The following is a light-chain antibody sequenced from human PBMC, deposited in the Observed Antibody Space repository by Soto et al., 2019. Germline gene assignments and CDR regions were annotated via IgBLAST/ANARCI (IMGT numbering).Light chain of an antibody. J-gene: IGKJ1*01. CDR1: QSISTW. Sequence: DIQMTQSPSTLSASVGDRVTITCRASQSISTWLAWYQQKPGKVPKLLIYKASSLESGVPSRFSGSGSGTEFTLTISSLQPYDFATYYCQQYNSYSRTFGQGTKVEI. V-gene: IGKV1-5*03. CDR2: KAS. CDR3: QQYNSYSRT.